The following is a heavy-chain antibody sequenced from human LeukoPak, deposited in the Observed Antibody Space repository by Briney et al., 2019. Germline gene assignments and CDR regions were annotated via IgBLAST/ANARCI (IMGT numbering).Heavy chain of an antibody. V-gene: IGHV1-69*13. CDR2: IIPMFGTA. D-gene: IGHD2-2*01. CDR1: RGTFSSYA. Sequence: VASVKVSCKASRGTFSSYAISWVRQAPGQGLEWMGGIIPMFGTANYAQKFQGRVTITADESTSTAYMELSSLRSEDTAVYYCAREARHKYCSSASCYRGWLDPWGQGTLVTVSS. J-gene: IGHJ5*02. CDR3: AREARHKYCSSASCYRGWLDP.